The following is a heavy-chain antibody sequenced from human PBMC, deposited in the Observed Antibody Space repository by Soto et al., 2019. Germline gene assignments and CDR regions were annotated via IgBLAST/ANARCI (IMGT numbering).Heavy chain of an antibody. J-gene: IGHJ5*02. Sequence: QVPLVQSGAEVKKPGASVMVSCKASGYTFTSYGISWIRQAPGQGLEWMGWNNANNGNTDYAQNFQGRVTMTTDTSTSTAYMELRSLRSDDTAVYYCATSYDSGFDPWGHGTLVSVSS. CDR3: ATSYDSGFDP. CDR2: NNANNGNT. CDR1: GYTFTSYG. D-gene: IGHD5-12*01. V-gene: IGHV1-18*04.